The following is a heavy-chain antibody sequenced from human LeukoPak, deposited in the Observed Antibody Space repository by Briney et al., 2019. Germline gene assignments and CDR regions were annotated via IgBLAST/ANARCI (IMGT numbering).Heavy chain of an antibody. CDR3: AREVGS. Sequence: TGGSLRLSCAASGFTVSDNYISWVRQAPGMGLKWVSVTYVSGNTYYADSVKGRFSISRDTSKNTLYLQMTRLRVEDSAVYYCAREVGSWGQGTLVIVSS. J-gene: IGHJ5*02. CDR1: GFTVSDNY. V-gene: IGHV3-66*01. D-gene: IGHD1-26*01. CDR2: TYVSGNT.